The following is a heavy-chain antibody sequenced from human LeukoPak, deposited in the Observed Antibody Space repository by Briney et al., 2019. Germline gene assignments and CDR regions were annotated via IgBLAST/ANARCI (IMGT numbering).Heavy chain of an antibody. CDR2: ISSSSSYI. J-gene: IGHJ3*02. CDR3: ARNYYDSSGYYQHDAFDI. Sequence: PGGSLRLSCAASGFTFSSYSMNWVRQAPGKGLEWVSSISSSSSYIYYADSVKGRFTISRDNAKNSLYLQMNSLRAEDTAVYYCARNYYDSSGYYQHDAFDIWGQGTMVTVSS. V-gene: IGHV3-21*01. CDR1: GFTFSSYS. D-gene: IGHD3-22*01.